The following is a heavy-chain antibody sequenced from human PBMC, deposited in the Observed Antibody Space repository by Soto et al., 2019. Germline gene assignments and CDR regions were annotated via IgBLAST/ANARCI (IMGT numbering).Heavy chain of an antibody. CDR3: ARGGRYRENYYFGMDV. CDR1: GFTLSNFW. V-gene: IGHV3-74*01. J-gene: IGHJ6*02. Sequence: GGSLRLSCAASGFTLSNFWMHWVRQAPGKGLEWVSRINSDGRSTSYVDSVKGRFTISRDNANNTLYLEMNSLRAEDTAVYFCARGGRYRENYYFGMDVWGQGTTGTVSS. D-gene: IGHD1-26*01. CDR2: INSDGRST.